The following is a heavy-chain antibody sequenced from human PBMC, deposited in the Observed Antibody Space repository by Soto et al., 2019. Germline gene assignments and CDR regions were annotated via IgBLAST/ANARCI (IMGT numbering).Heavy chain of an antibody. D-gene: IGHD5-12*01. CDR1: GFTFNNFA. Sequence: QVQLVESGGGVVQPGRSLRLSCAASGFTFNNFAMHWVRQAPGKGLEWVAFISHDGTYKYYADSVRGRFTVYRDNSKSTLFLQMNSLKFEDTAVYVCVNEVDVAFSSLQYGMDVWGQGTTVTVSS. J-gene: IGHJ6*02. V-gene: IGHV3-30*14. CDR2: ISHDGTYK. CDR3: VNEVDVAFSSLQYGMDV.